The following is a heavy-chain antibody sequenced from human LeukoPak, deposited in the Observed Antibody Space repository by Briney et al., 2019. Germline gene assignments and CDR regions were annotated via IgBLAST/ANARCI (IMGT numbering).Heavy chain of an antibody. CDR2: IHSGGTI. D-gene: IGHD5-12*01. V-gene: IGHV3-53*01. Sequence: GGSLRLSCAASGFTVSNNYMGWVRQAPGKGLEWVSVIHSGGTINYADSVQGRFTISRDNSKTTVYLHMNSLRAEDTAVYYCARDSDSGYGPFASWGQGTLVTVSS. J-gene: IGHJ4*02. CDR3: ARDSDSGYGPFAS. CDR1: GFTVSNNY.